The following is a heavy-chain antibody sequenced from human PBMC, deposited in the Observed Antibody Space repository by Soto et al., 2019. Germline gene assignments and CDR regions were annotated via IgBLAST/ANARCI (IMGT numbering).Heavy chain of an antibody. CDR3: ARHPTYSGSRDY. D-gene: IGHD1-26*01. V-gene: IGHV4-59*08. Sequence: SETLSLTCTVSGGSISSYYWSWIRQPPGKGLEWIGYIYYSGSTNYNPSLKSRVTISVDTSKNQFSLKLSSVTAADTAVYYCARHPTYSGSRDYWGQGTLVTVSS. CDR1: GGSISSYY. J-gene: IGHJ4*02. CDR2: IYYSGST.